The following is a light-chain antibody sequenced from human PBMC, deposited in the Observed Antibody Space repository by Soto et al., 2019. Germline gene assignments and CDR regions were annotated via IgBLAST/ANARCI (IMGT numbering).Light chain of an antibody. V-gene: IGKV3D-15*01. J-gene: IGKJ2*01. CDR1: QSVSSN. CDR2: GAS. Sequence: EIVMTQSPVTLSVSPGGRAILSCRASQSVSSNLAWYRQKPGQAPRLLIYGASTRATGIPARFSGSGSGTEFTLTISSLQSEDSAVYYCQQYGSSPPYTFGQGTKLEIK. CDR3: QQYGSSPPYT.